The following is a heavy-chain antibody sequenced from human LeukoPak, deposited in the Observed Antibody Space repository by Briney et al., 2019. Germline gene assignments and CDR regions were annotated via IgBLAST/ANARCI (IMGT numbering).Heavy chain of an antibody. J-gene: IGHJ5*02. CDR1: GGSISGFY. CDR2: IYYSGTT. Sequence: KPSETLSLTCSVSGGSISGFYWNWIRLPPGKGLEWIGYIYYSGTTSYNPSLKSRVTISVDTSKNQFSLQLSSVTAADTAVYYCARGLIATSNTGPFDPWGQGTLATVSS. D-gene: IGHD2-8*01. V-gene: IGHV4-59*01. CDR3: ARGLIATSNTGPFDP.